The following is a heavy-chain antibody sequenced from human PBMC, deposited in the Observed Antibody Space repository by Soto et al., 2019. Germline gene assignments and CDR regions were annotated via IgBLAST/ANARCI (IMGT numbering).Heavy chain of an antibody. CDR1: GGSISSGGYS. Sequence: SETLSLTCAVSGGSISSGGYSWSWIRRPPGKGLEWIGYIYHSGSTYYNPSLKSRVTISVDRSKNQFSLKLSSVTAADTAVYYCARGGIVVVPAAMGAFVIWYQGTMVTVSS. D-gene: IGHD2-2*01. V-gene: IGHV4-30-2*01. CDR3: ARGGIVVVPAAMGAFVI. J-gene: IGHJ3*02. CDR2: IYHSGST.